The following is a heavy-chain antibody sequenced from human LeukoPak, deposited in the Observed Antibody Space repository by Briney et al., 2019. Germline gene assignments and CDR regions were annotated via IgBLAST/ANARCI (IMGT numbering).Heavy chain of an antibody. CDR2: IYHSGST. J-gene: IGHJ3*02. Sequence: PSETLSLTCTVSGYSISSGYYWGWIRQPPGKGLEWIGSIYHSGSTYYNPSLKSRVTISVDTSKNQFSLKLSSVTAADTAVYYCARVPRFRAWELRDAFDIWGQGTMVTVSS. CDR3: ARVPRFRAWELRDAFDI. D-gene: IGHD1-26*01. CDR1: GYSISSGYY. V-gene: IGHV4-38-2*02.